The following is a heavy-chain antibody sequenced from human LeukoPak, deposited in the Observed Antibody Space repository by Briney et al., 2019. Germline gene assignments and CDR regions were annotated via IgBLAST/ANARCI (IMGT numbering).Heavy chain of an antibody. J-gene: IGHJ5*02. Sequence: PSETLSLTCTVSGGSISSSSYYWGWIRQPPGKGLEWIGSIYYSGSTYYNPSLKSRVTISVDTSKNQFSLKLSSVTAADTAVYYCARRKQNNSPNHRGGWFDPWGQGTLVPVSS. D-gene: IGHD4-23*01. CDR2: IYYSGST. CDR1: GGSISSSSYY. V-gene: IGHV4-39*01. CDR3: ARRKQNNSPNHRGGWFDP.